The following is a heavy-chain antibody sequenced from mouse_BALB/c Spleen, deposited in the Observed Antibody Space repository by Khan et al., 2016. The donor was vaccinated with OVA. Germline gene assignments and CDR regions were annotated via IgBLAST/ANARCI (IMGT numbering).Heavy chain of an antibody. Sequence: EVKLLESGPGLVKPSQSLSLTCTVTGYSITSGYGWNWIRQFPGNKLEWMGYISYSGSTHYNPSPKRRISITRATSKNQFFLQLNSVTTEDTATYYCARTARIKYWGQGTTLTVSS. J-gene: IGHJ2*01. V-gene: IGHV3-2*02. CDR3: ARTARIKY. D-gene: IGHD1-2*01. CDR1: GYSITSGYG. CDR2: ISYSGST.